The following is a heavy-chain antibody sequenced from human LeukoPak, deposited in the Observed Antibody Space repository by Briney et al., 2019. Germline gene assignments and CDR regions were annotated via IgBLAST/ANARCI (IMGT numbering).Heavy chain of an antibody. CDR2: ISPNSGGT. Sequence: GASVKVSCKASGYTFTGYYMHWVRQAPGQGLEWMGWISPNSGGTNYAQKFQGRVTMTRDTSISTAYMELNRLRSDDTAVYYCARAPPYSRLFDYWGQGTLVTVSS. D-gene: IGHD6-13*01. J-gene: IGHJ4*02. V-gene: IGHV1-2*02. CDR3: ARAPPYSRLFDY. CDR1: GYTFTGYY.